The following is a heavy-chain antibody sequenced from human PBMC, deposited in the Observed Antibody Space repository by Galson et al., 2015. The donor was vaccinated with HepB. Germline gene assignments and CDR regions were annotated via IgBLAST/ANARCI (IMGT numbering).Heavy chain of an antibody. V-gene: IGHV3-21*01. CDR2: ISSSSSYI. Sequence: SLRLSCAASGFTFSSYSMNWVRQAPGKGLEWVSSISSSSSYIYYADSVKGRFTISRDNAKNSLSLQMNSLRAEDTAVYYCARDGPLPRAIGGMDVWGQGTTVTVSS. CDR3: ARDGPLPRAIGGMDV. CDR1: GFTFSSYS. J-gene: IGHJ6*02. D-gene: IGHD2-21*01.